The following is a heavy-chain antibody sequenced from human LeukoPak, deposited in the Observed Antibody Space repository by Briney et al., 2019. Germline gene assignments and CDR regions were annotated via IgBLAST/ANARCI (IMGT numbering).Heavy chain of an antibody. D-gene: IGHD4-17*01. J-gene: IGHJ4*02. CDR3: ARQRLYGALNFFDY. Sequence: SETLSLTCSVSGGSISSYYWSWIRQPPGKGLEWIGYIYSTGSTNYNPSLKSRVTISVDTSKNQFSLKLSSVTAADTAVYYCARQRLYGALNFFDYWGQGTLVTVSS. V-gene: IGHV4-59*08. CDR2: IYSTGST. CDR1: GGSISSYY.